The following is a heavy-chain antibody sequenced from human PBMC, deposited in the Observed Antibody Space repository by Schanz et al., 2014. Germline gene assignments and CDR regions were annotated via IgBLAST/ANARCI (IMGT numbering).Heavy chain of an antibody. Sequence: QVQLVESFFFFFPPLGSLRLSCAASGFTFSDHYMAWIRQAPGKGLEWVSIISNTGTFIYYADSVRGRFVISRDNAKSSLFLQMKGLRAEDTAVYYCVRDAYLQIRGTVFDSWGPGNLVTVSS. CDR1: GFTFSDHY. V-gene: IGHV3-11*01. CDR3: VRDAYLQIRGTVFDS. D-gene: IGHD1-1*01. J-gene: IGHJ4*02. CDR2: ISNTGTFI.